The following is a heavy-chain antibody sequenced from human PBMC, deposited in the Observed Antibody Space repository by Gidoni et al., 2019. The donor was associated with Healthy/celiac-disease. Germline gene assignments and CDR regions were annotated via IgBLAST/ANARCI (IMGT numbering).Heavy chain of an antibody. CDR1: GSTFSSYA. CDR2: IRGRGGST. CDR3: AKELVPAQWLATDYYYYGMDV. J-gene: IGHJ6*02. Sequence: EVQRWESGGGLVQLGGCLRLACAASGSTFSSYAMVWGRQAPWKGVDWVSAIRGRGGSTYYADSVKGRFTISRDNSKNTLYLQMNSLRAEDTAVYYCAKELVPAQWLATDYYYYGMDVWGQGTTVTVSS. D-gene: IGHD6-19*01. V-gene: IGHV3-23*01.